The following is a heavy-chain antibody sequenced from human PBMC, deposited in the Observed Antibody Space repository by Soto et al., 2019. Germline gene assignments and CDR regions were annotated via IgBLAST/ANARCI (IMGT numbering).Heavy chain of an antibody. J-gene: IGHJ4*02. V-gene: IGHV3-30*18. CDR2: ISFDGSNE. CDR1: GFTPSNYG. Sequence: PGGSLRLSCAASGFTPSNYGVNWVRQAPGKGLEWVAVISFDGSNEYYADSVKGRFTISRDNSKNTLYLQMNSLGTEDTAVYYCAKETPLKRRYYDTRGYYYFDYWGQGTLVTVSS. D-gene: IGHD3-22*01. CDR3: AKETPLKRRYYDTRGYYYFDY.